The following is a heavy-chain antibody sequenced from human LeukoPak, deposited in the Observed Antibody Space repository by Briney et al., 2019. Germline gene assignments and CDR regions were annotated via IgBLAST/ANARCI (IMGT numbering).Heavy chain of an antibody. V-gene: IGHV1-8*01. CDR1: GYTFTSYD. CDR2: MNPNSGNT. CDR3: ARWGDSSSWESYYYGMDV. D-gene: IGHD6-13*01. J-gene: IGHJ6*02. Sequence: ASVTVSCKASGYTFTSYDINWVRQAAGQGLEGMGWMNPNSGNTGYAQKFQGRVTMTRNTSISTAYMELSRLRSEDTAVYYSARWGDSSSWESYYYGMDVWGQGTTVTVSS.